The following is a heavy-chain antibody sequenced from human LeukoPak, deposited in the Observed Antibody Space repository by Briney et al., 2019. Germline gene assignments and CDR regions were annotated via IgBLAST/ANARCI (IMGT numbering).Heavy chain of an antibody. V-gene: IGHV1-3*01. D-gene: IGHD4-11*01. CDR3: ARSDYSKYYYYYGMDV. CDR2: INAGNGNT. J-gene: IGHJ6*02. Sequence: ASVKVSCTASGYTFTSYAMHWVRQAPGQRLEWMGWINAGNGNTKYSQKFQGRVTITRDTSASTAYMELSSLRSEDTAVYYCARSDYSKYYYYYGMDVWGQGTTVTVSS. CDR1: GYTFTSYA.